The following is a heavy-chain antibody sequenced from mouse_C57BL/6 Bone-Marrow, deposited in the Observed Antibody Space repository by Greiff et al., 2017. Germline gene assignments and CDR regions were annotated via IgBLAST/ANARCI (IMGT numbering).Heavy chain of an antibody. V-gene: IGHV1-55*01. J-gene: IGHJ1*03. CDR1: GYTFTSYW. CDR2: IYPGSGST. CDR3: AREEGYYFYWYFDV. Sequence: QVQLQQPGAELVKPGASVKMSCKASGYTFTSYWITWVKQRPGQGLEWIGDIYPGSGSTNYNEKFKSKATLTVDTSSSPAYMQLSSLTSEDSAVYYCAREEGYYFYWYFDVWGTGTTVTVSS. D-gene: IGHD2-3*01.